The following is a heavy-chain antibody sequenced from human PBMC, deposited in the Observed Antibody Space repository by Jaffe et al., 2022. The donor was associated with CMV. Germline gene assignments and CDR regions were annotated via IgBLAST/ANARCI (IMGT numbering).Heavy chain of an antibody. Sequence: QVQLQQWGAGLLKPSETLSLTCAVYGGSFSGYYWSWIRQPPGKGLEWIGEINHSGSTNYNPSLKSRVTISVDTSKNQFSLKLSSVTAADTAVYYCARAEKGYYGSGRGWFDPWGQGTLVTVSS. CDR3: ARAEKGYYGSGRGWFDP. J-gene: IGHJ5*02. CDR1: GGSFSGYY. V-gene: IGHV4-34*01. CDR2: INHSGST. D-gene: IGHD3-10*01.